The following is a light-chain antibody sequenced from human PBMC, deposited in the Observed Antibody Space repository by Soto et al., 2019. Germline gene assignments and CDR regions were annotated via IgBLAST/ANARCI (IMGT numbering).Light chain of an antibody. V-gene: IGLV1-36*01. Sequence: QSVVTQPPSVSEAPRQRVTISCSGSSSNIGSNAVTWYQQLPGKAPKLLIYYDDLVPSGVSDRFSGSKSGTSASLAISGLQSEDEADYYCAAWDDSLNGYVFGTGTKVTVL. J-gene: IGLJ1*01. CDR2: YDD. CDR1: SSNIGSNA. CDR3: AAWDDSLNGYV.